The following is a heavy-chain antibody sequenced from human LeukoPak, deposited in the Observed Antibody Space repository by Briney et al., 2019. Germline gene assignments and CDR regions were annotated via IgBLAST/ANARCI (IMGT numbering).Heavy chain of an antibody. J-gene: IGHJ5*02. CDR2: LTWDSNTI. CDR1: GFTFDDYA. Sequence: GGSLRLSCAASGFTFDDYAMHWVRQAPGKGLEWVSGLTWDSNTIGYADSMKGRFTISRDNAKNSLYLQMNSLRAEDTALYYCAKDITGELRFDPWGQGTLVTVSS. D-gene: IGHD1-7*01. CDR3: AKDITGELRFDP. V-gene: IGHV3-9*01.